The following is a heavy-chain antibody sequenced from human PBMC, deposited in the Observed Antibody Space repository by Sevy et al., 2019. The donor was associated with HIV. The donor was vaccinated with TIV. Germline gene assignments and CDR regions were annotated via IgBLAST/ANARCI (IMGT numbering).Heavy chain of an antibody. CDR1: GGSFSSSTYY. Sequence: SESLSLTCTVSGGSFSSSTYYWGWIRQPPGKGLEWIGSIYYSGSTYNNPSLKSRVTISVDTSKNQYSLKLSSVTAADTAVYYCASRRLGDDDFWMGMDVWGQGITVTVSS. J-gene: IGHJ6*02. CDR3: ASRRLGDDDFWMGMDV. CDR2: IYYSGST. V-gene: IGHV4-39*01. D-gene: IGHD3-3*01.